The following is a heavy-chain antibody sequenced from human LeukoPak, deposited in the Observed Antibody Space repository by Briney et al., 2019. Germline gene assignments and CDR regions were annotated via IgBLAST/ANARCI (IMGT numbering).Heavy chain of an antibody. V-gene: IGHV3-48*04. Sequence: PGGSLRLSCAASRFTFSSYGMNWVRQAPGKGLEWVSYISSSGSTIYYADSVKGRFTISRDNAKNSLYLQMNSLRAEDTAVYYCASGYCSSTSCSPLDYWGQGTLVTVSS. CDR1: RFTFSSYG. CDR3: ASGYCSSTSCSPLDY. D-gene: IGHD2-2*01. CDR2: ISSSGSTI. J-gene: IGHJ4*02.